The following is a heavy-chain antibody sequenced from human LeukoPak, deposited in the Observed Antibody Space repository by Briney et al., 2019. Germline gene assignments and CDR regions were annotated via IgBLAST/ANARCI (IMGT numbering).Heavy chain of an antibody. CDR3: APTAEAYTSWWKV. J-gene: IGHJ4*02. CDR1: GYKFTDDY. Sequence: GASVKVSCTASGYKFTDDYMHWVRHAPGRGLEFMGWINPDSGFTNYAQKFKGRVTMTRDTSISTAYLEVRSLTSDDTAVYYCAPTAEAYTSWWKVWGQGTLVTVSS. D-gene: IGHD3-16*01. V-gene: IGHV1-2*02. CDR2: INPDSGFT.